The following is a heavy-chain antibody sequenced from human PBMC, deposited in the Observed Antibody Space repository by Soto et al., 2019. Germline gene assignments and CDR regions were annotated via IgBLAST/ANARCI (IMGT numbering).Heavy chain of an antibody. CDR1: GFILSNYT. CDR2: ISGSSTYI. D-gene: IGHD2-15*01. CDR3: ARDRCSGGSCYRTYAFDI. J-gene: IGHJ3*02. Sequence: LRLSCAASGFILSNYTMNWVRQAPGKGLEWVASISGSSTYIYYADSVKGRFAISRDNAKNSLYLQMNSLRVEDTAVYYCARDRCSGGSCYRTYAFDIWGQGTLVTVSS. V-gene: IGHV3-21*06.